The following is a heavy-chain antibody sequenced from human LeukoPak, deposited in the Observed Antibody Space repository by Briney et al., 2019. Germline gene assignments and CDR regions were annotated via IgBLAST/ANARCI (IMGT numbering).Heavy chain of an antibody. D-gene: IGHD2-21*02. CDR2: ISYDGSNK. CDR3: ARDVLAYCGGDCYSPDH. J-gene: IGHJ5*02. CDR1: GFTFSSYG. Sequence: GGSLRLSCAASGFTFSSYGMHWVRQAPGKGLEWVAVISYDGSNKYYADSVKGRFTISRDNSKNTLYLQMNSLRAEDTAVYYCARDVLAYCGGDCYSPDHWGQGTLVTVSS. V-gene: IGHV3-30*03.